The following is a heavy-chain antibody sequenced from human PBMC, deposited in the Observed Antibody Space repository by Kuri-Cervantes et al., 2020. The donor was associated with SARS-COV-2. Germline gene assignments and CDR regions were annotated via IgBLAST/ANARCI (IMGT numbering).Heavy chain of an antibody. CDR1: GGSISSYY. V-gene: IGHV4-59*08. Sequence: SETLSLTCTVSGGSISSYYWSWIRQPPGKGLEWIGYIYYSGSTNYNPSLKSRVTISVDTSKNQFSLKLSTVTAADTAVYYCARSVLLCPPSRYGMDVWGQGTTVTVSS. CDR2: IYYSGST. D-gene: IGHD3-10*02. J-gene: IGHJ6*02. CDR3: ARSVLLCPPSRYGMDV.